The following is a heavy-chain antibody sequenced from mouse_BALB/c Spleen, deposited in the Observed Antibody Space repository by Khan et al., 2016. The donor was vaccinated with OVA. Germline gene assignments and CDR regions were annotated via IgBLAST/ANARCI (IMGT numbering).Heavy chain of an antibody. CDR3: VRGDYYGNSYALDY. J-gene: IGHJ4*01. Sequence: EVQLVESGPGLVKPSQSLSLTCTVTGYSITSDYAWNWIRQFPGNKLEWMGYISYSGSISYNPSLTGRISITRDTSKNQFFLQLKSVTTEDTGTYYCVRGDYYGNSYALDYWGQGTSVTVSS. CDR1: GYSITSDYA. V-gene: IGHV3-2*02. D-gene: IGHD1-1*01. CDR2: ISYSGSI.